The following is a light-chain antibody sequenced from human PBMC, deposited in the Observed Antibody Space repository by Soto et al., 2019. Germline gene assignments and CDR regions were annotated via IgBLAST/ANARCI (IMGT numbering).Light chain of an antibody. Sequence: EIVLTQSPGTLSLSPGERATLSCRASQSVSSSYLAWYQQKPGQAPRILIYGASSRATGIPDRFSGSGSGTDFTLTISRLEPEDFAVYYCQQYGSSPKTFGQETKVDIK. CDR2: GAS. J-gene: IGKJ1*01. V-gene: IGKV3-20*01. CDR1: QSVSSSY. CDR3: QQYGSSPKT.